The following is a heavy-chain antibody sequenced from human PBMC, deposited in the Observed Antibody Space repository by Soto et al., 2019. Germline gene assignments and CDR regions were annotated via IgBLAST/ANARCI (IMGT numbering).Heavy chain of an antibody. CDR3: ATSQKGYNWNYFEH. D-gene: IGHD1-20*01. CDR1: GGSIGGSYYY. J-gene: IGHJ4*02. V-gene: IGHV4-39*01. CDR2: VFDTVLS. Sequence: PSETLSLTCAVSGGSIGGSYYYCGWLPHSPGKGPEWVGSVFDTVLSSYNPSLERRVSLSVDASKTQFSLKVSVVSAADPAVTYCATSQKGYNWNYFEHGGQGALVTVSS.